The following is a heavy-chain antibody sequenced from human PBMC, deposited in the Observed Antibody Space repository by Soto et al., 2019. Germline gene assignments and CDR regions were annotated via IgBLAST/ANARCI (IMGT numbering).Heavy chain of an antibody. Sequence: QVQLLQSGAEVKKPGTSVRVSCRASGYTFKDYDINWVRRAPGQGLEWMGWMNPNSGNTAYARKFQDRITMTRSASARTAFMELSSLTPEDTAVYYCARRMTWSLWCFDLWGSGTQVTVSS. D-gene: IGHD3-3*01. J-gene: IGHJ2*01. CDR1: GYTFKDYD. CDR3: ARRMTWSLWCFDL. CDR2: MNPNSGNT. V-gene: IGHV1-8*01.